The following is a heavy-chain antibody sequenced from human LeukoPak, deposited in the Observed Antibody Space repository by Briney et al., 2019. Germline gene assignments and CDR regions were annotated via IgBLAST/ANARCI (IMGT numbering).Heavy chain of an antibody. Sequence: SVKVSCKASGGTFSSYGINWVRQAPGQGLEWMGGIIPVFSTGNYAQKFQGRVTITTDESTSTAYMELSSLRSEDTAVYYCARDRSGGHDAFDIWGQGTMVTVSS. V-gene: IGHV1-69*05. CDR1: GGTFSSYG. D-gene: IGHD2-8*02. CDR2: IIPVFSTG. CDR3: ARDRSGGHDAFDI. J-gene: IGHJ3*02.